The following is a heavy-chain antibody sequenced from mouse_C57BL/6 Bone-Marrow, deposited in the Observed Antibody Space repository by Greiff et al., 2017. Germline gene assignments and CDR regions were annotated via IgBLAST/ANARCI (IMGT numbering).Heavy chain of an antibody. CDR2: IDPNSGGT. CDR1: GYTFTSYW. Sequence: VQLQQPGAELVKPGASVKLSCKASGYTFTSYWMHWVKQRPGRGLEWIGRIDPNSGGTKYNEKFKSKATLTVDKPSSTAYMQLSSLTSEDSAVYYGARSDYYGSRGGWYFDVWGTGTTVTVSS. CDR3: ARSDYYGSRGGWYFDV. D-gene: IGHD1-1*01. J-gene: IGHJ1*03. V-gene: IGHV1-72*01.